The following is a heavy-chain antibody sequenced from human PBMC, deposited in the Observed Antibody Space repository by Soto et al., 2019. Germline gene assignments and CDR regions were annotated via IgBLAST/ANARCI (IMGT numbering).Heavy chain of an antibody. CDR1: GFTFSYYY. J-gene: IGHJ4*02. V-gene: IGHV3-11*01. Sequence: GGSLRLSCAASGFTFSYYYMIWIRQAPGKGLEWVSYISSSGSTIHYADSVKGRFTISRDNAKNSLYLQMNSLRAEDTAVYYCARGDYIRPFDYWGQGTLVTVSS. D-gene: IGHD4-4*01. CDR2: ISSSGSTI. CDR3: ARGDYIRPFDY.